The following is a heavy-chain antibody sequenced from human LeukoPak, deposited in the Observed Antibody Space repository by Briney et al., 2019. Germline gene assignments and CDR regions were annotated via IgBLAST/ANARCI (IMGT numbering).Heavy chain of an antibody. CDR2: INNDGSDT. D-gene: IGHD6-6*01. Sequence: GGSLRLSCAASGFTFSSYWMYWVRQAPGKGLVWVSRINNDGSDTKYADSVKGRFTISRDNAKNTLYLEMNSVRAEDTAVYFCARGLVGPDYWGQGTLVTVSS. CDR1: GFTFSSYW. V-gene: IGHV3-74*01. CDR3: ARGLVGPDY. J-gene: IGHJ4*02.